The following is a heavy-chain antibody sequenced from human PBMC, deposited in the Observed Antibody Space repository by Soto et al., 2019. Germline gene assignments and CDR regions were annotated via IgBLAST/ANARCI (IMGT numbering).Heavy chain of an antibody. J-gene: IGHJ4*02. V-gene: IGHV3-30*18. Sequence: QVQLVESGGGVVQPGRSLRLSCAASGFTFSSYGMHWVRQAPGKGLEWVAVISYDGSNKYYADSVKGRFTISRDNSKNTLYVQMNGLRAEDTAGYYCAKGGAHYYDSSGYYGVGYWGQGTLVTVSS. CDR3: AKGGAHYYDSSGYYGVGY. CDR1: GFTFSSYG. CDR2: ISYDGSNK. D-gene: IGHD3-22*01.